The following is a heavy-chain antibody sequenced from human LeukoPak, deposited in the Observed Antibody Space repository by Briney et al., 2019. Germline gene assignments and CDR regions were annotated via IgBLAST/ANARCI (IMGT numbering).Heavy chain of an antibody. CDR3: AKDDLRGYGGNPDY. J-gene: IGHJ4*02. Sequence: GGSLRLSCVASGFIFRNYWMSWVRQAPGKGLEWVANINHDGGDKNYVDSVKGRFTISRDNSKNTLYLQMNSLRAEDTAVYYCAKDDLRGYGGNPDYWGQGTLVTVSS. CDR2: INHDGGDK. D-gene: IGHD4-23*01. V-gene: IGHV3-7*01. CDR1: GFIFRNYW.